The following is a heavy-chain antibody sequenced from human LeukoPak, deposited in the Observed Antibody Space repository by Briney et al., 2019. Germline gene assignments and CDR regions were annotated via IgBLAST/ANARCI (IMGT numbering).Heavy chain of an antibody. J-gene: IGHJ5*02. CDR3: ARGEPLWLQGASWFDP. CDR2: INHSGST. D-gene: IGHD5-18*01. CDR1: GGSFSGYY. Sequence: SETLSLTCAVYGGSFSGYYWSWIRQPPGKGLEWIGEINHSGSTNYNPSLKSRVTISVDTSKNQFSLKLSSVTAADTAVYYCARGEPLWLQGASWFDPWGQGTLVTVSS. V-gene: IGHV4-34*01.